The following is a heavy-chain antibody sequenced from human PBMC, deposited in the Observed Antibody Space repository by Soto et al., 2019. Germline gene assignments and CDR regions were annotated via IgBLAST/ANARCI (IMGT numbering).Heavy chain of an antibody. V-gene: IGHV3-23*01. Sequence: WGTLRLSCETSGFTFINYGIVFFRHSQLKGLSWVFGISSNSRRTYYADSARGRFTISRDNSKNRLYLQMDTLRADDTAVYYCAKVAKSGVVIEYFDCWGQGSLVTVSS. CDR2: ISSNSRRT. CDR1: GFTFINYG. CDR3: AKVAKSGVVIEYFDC. D-gene: IGHD3-3*01. J-gene: IGHJ4*02.